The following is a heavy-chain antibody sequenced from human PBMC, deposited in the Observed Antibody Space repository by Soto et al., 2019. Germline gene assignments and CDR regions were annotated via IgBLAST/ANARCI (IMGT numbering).Heavy chain of an antibody. CDR3: ARDYYGMDV. Sequence: PSETLSLTCTVSGGSISGYSWTWIRQSPGKGLEWIGYTYQSGSAYYNPSLKSRVTISVDRSKNQFSLNLTSVTAADTAVYYCARDYYGMDVWGQGTTVTVSS. CDR2: TYQSGSA. CDR1: GGSISGYS. J-gene: IGHJ6*02. V-gene: IGHV4-30-2*06.